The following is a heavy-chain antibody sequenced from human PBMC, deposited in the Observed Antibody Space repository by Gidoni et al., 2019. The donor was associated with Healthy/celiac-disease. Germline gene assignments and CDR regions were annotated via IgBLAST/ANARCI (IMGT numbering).Heavy chain of an antibody. D-gene: IGHD6-19*01. J-gene: IGHJ2*01. Sequence: EVQLVESGGGLVKPGGSLRLSCAASGFTFSSYSMNWVRQAPGQGLEWVSSISSSSSYIYYADSVKGRFTISRDNAKNSLYLQMNSLRAEDTAVYYCARFGGGQWLDHYWYFDLWGRGTLVTVSS. V-gene: IGHV3-21*01. CDR1: GFTFSSYS. CDR3: ARFGGGQWLDHYWYFDL. CDR2: ISSSSSYI.